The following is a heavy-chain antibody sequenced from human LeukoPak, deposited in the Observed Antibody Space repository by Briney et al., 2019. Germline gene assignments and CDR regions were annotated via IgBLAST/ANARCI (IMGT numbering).Heavy chain of an antibody. V-gene: IGHV3-23*01. J-gene: IGHJ4*02. CDR3: AKRGSAGLYYFDY. CDR2: ITGSGGST. Sequence: GGSLRLSCAASGFTFSSYGMSWVRQAPGEGLEWVSAITGSGGSTFYADSVKGRFTISRDNSKNALYLQMNSLRAEDTAVYYCAKRGSAGLYYFDYWGQGTLVTVSS. CDR1: GFTFSSYG. D-gene: IGHD6-13*01.